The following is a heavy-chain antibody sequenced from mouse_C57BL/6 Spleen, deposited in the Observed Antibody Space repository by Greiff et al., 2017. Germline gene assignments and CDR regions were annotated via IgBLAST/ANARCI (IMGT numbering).Heavy chain of an antibody. Sequence: QVQLQQPGAELVRPGSSVKLSCKASGYTFTSYWMDWVKQRPGQGLEWIGNIYPSDSETHYNQKFKDKATLTVDKSSSTAYMQLSSLTSEDSAVYYCARHIPYGGNYDYWGQGTTLTVSS. D-gene: IGHD1-1*02. CDR1: GYTFTSYW. J-gene: IGHJ2*01. CDR3: ARHIPYGGNYDY. CDR2: IYPSDSET. V-gene: IGHV1-61*01.